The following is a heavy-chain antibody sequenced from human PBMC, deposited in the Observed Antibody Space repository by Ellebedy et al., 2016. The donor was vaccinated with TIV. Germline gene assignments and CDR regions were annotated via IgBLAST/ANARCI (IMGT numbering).Heavy chain of an antibody. V-gene: IGHV3-21*06. J-gene: IGHJ6*02. Sequence: GESLKIYCAASGFSFSSYIMNGVRQDQGNAPAWVSSLSSDSRDLSYADYVQGRFNISRDNAKNSLYMQMNNLRDEDTGNYYGARDGGVAGETEVWGQGTTVTVAS. D-gene: IGHD2-15*01. CDR3: ARDGGVAGETEV. CDR1: GFSFSSYI. CDR2: LSSDSRDL.